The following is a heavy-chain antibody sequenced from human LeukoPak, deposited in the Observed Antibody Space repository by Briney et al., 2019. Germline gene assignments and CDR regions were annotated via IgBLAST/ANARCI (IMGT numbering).Heavy chain of an antibody. CDR3: ARDRITMVRGALRYYGRDV. D-gene: IGHD3-10*01. V-gene: IGHV4-59*01. CDR1: GGSICSYN. Sequence: SETLSLTCTVSGGSICSYNWSWIRQPPAKGLEWIGYIYYSGTTNYNPSLKSRVTISVDTSKNQFSLKLNSVTGADTAVYYCARDRITMVRGALRYYGRDVWGQGTTVTVSS. J-gene: IGHJ6*02. CDR2: IYYSGTT.